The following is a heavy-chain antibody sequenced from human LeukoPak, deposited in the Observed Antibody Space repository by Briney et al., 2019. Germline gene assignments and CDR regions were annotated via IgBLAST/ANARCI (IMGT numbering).Heavy chain of an antibody. CDR2: INPNSGGT. CDR3: ASTPVEKKGYCTNGVCYTFDY. CDR1: GYTFTGYY. D-gene: IGHD2-8*01. J-gene: IGHJ4*02. V-gene: IGHV1-2*02. Sequence: GASVKVSCKASGYTFTGYYMHWVRQAPGQGLEWMGWINPNSGGTNYAQKFQGRVTMTRDTSISTAYMELSRLRSDDTAVYYCASTPVEKKGYCTNGVCYTFDYWGQGTLVTVSS.